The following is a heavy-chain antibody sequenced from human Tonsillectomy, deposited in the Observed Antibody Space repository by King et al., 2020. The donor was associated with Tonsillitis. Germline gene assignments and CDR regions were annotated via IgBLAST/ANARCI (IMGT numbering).Heavy chain of an antibody. J-gene: IGHJ6*02. Sequence: MQLVQSGPEVKKPGTSVKVSCKASGFTFTSSAMQWVRQARGQRLEWIGWIVVGSGNTNYAQKFQERVTITKDMSTSTAYMELSSLRSEDTAVYYCAASIGGDSGSYYSYGMDVWGQGTTVTVSS. CDR1: GFTFTSSA. V-gene: IGHV1-58*02. CDR3: AASIGGDSGSYYSYGMDV. D-gene: IGHD3-10*01. CDR2: IVVGSGNT.